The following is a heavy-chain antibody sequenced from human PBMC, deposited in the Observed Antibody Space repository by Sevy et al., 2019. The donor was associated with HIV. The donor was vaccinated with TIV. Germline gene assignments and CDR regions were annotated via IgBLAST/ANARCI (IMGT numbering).Heavy chain of an antibody. CDR2: ISHDGSHK. D-gene: IGHD5-12*01. Sequence: GSLRLSCAASGFTFRNYAIHWVRQAPGKGLEWVAVISHDGSHKYSADSVKGRFTISRDNSKNTVYLQINSLRAEDTAVYYCARETLSGYNLWGQGTLVTVSS. V-gene: IGHV3-30*14. CDR1: GFTFRNYA. CDR3: ARETLSGYNL. J-gene: IGHJ4*02.